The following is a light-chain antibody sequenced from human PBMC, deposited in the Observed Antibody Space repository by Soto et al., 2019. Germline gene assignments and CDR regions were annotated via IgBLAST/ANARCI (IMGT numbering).Light chain of an antibody. J-gene: IGKJ5*01. CDR2: KVS. CDR1: QSLVYSDGNTY. V-gene: IGKV2-30*01. Sequence: DAVMTQSPLSLPVTLGQAASISCRSSQSLVYSDGNTYLSWFHQRTGQSPRRLIYKVSNRDSGVPDRFSGSGSGTDFTLKISRVEAEDVGVYYCMQGTHWPPITFGQGTRLEIK. CDR3: MQGTHWPPIT.